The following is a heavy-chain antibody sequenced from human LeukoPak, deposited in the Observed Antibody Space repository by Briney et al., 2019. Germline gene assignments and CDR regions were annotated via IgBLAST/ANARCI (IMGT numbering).Heavy chain of an antibody. CDR1: GYTLTELS. CDR3: AAVRDFWSGYYTDY. CDR2: FDPEDGET. D-gene: IGHD3-3*01. Sequence: ASVKVSCKVSGYTLTELSMHWVRQAPGKGLEWMGGFDPEDGETINAQKFQGRVTMTEDTSTDTAYMELSSLRSEDTAVYYCAAVRDFWSGYYTDYWGQGTLVTVSS. J-gene: IGHJ4*02. V-gene: IGHV1-24*01.